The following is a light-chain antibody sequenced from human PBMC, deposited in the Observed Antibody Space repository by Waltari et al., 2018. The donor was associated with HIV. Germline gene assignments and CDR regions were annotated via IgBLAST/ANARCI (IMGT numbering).Light chain of an antibody. J-gene: IGLJ3*02. CDR2: VVS. CDR1: SSDVGGYNY. Sequence: QSALTQPASVSGSPGQSITISCTGTSSDVGGYNYVSWYQQHPGKAPTLMIYVVSNRPSGVSNRFSGSKSGNTASLTISGLQAEDEADYYCSSYTSSSTWVFGGGTKLTVL. V-gene: IGLV2-14*01. CDR3: SSYTSSSTWV.